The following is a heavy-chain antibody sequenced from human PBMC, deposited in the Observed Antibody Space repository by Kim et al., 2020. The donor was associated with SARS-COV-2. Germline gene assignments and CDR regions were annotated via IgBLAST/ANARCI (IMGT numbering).Heavy chain of an antibody. D-gene: IGHD6-13*01. J-gene: IGHJ3*02. Sequence: TPSLKSRVTISVDASKNQFSLKLSSVTAADTAVYYCARVKGSSWYLAFDIWGQGTMVTVSS. CDR3: ARVKGSSWYLAFDI. V-gene: IGHV4-59*01.